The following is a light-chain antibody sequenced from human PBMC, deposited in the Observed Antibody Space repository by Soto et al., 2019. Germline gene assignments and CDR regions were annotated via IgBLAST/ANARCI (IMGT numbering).Light chain of an antibody. CDR2: DAS. Sequence: EIVVTQSPDTLSLSPGERATLSCRASQSVRNNYLSWYQQKPGQAPRFLIFDASSRATGIPDRFSGSGSGTDFTLTISRLEQEDFAVYYCHQYGSTPLTIGGGTKVDIE. CDR3: HQYGSTPLT. V-gene: IGKV3-20*01. J-gene: IGKJ4*01. CDR1: QSVRNNY.